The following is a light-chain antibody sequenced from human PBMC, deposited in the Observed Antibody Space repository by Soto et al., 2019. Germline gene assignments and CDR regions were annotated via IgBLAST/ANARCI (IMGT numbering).Light chain of an antibody. CDR3: QQRSNWPIT. Sequence: ESVLPPSPATLSLSPGERATLSCRASQRVSSYLAWYQQKPGQAPRLLIYDASNRATGIPARFSGSGSGTDFTLTISSLEPEDFAVYYCQQRSNWPITFGQGTRLEIK. CDR1: QRVSSY. V-gene: IGKV3-11*01. CDR2: DAS. J-gene: IGKJ5*01.